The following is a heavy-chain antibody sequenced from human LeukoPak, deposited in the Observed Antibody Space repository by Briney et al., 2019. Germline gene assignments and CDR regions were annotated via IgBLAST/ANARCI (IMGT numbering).Heavy chain of an antibody. CDR2: ISSSSGAI. CDR1: GFSFSSYA. D-gene: IGHD3-10*01. CDR3: AKGGAVSSKSITMIRGTRRYYYYMDV. V-gene: IGHV3-23*01. J-gene: IGHJ6*03. Sequence: GGSLRLSCAGSGFSFSSYAMNWLRQAPGKGLEWLSYISSSSGAIYYADSVKGRFTISRDNSKNTLYLQMNSLRAEDTAVYYCAKGGAVSSKSITMIRGTRRYYYYMDVWGKGTTVTISS.